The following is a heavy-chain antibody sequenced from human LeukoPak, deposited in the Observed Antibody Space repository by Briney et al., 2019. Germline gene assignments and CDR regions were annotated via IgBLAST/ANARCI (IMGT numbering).Heavy chain of an antibody. V-gene: IGHV3-7*01. D-gene: IGHD1-26*01. CDR2: IKQDGSEK. CDR3: ARVQWELRGVGSYFEY. J-gene: IGHJ4*02. CDR1: GFTFSSHS. Sequence: GGSLRLSCAASGFTFSSHSVHWVRQAPGKGLEWVANIKQDGSEKYYVDSVKGRFTMSRDNAKNSLYLQMNSLRAEDTAVYYCARVQWELRGVGSYFEYWGQGALVTVSS.